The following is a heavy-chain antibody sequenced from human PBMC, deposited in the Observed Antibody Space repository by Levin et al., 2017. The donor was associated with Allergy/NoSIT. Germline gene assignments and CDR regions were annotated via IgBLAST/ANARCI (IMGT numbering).Heavy chain of an antibody. J-gene: IGHJ6*03. CDR2: IIPIFGTA. Sequence: SVKVSCKASGGTFSSYAISWVRQAPGQGLEWMGGIIPIFGTANYAQKFQGRVTITADESTSTAYMELSSLRSEDTAVYYCAVGIQYYYYMDVWGKGTTVTVSS. V-gene: IGHV1-69*13. CDR1: GGTFSSYA. CDR3: AVGIQYYYYMDV. D-gene: IGHD5-18*01.